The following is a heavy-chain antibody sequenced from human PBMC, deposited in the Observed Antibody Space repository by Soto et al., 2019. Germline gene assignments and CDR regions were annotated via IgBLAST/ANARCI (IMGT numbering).Heavy chain of an antibody. CDR3: ARKGDGTLHDY. Sequence: QVQLQESGPGLVKPSQTLSLTCTVSGGSISSGGYYWSWIRQHPGKGLEWIGYIYYSGTTYYNPSLKSRVTIAVDTSKNQFSLKLSSVTAADTAVYYCARKGDGTLHDYWGQGTLVTVSS. J-gene: IGHJ4*02. V-gene: IGHV4-31*03. CDR2: IYYSGTT. CDR1: GGSISSGGYY.